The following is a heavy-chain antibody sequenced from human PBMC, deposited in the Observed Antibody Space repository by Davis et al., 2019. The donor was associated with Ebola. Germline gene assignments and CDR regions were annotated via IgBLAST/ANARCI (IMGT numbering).Heavy chain of an antibody. Sequence: GESLKISCAASGLTFSSYNMNWVRQAPGKGLEWVGRIRMKANGYTTEYAASVKGTVVISRDDSKNSLYLQMNSLKIEDTAIYFCTRTTISNGHYYFDFWGQGTGVTVSS. CDR3: TRTTISNGHYYFDF. CDR2: IRMKANGYTT. J-gene: IGHJ4*02. D-gene: IGHD1-1*01. V-gene: IGHV3-72*01. CDR1: GLTFSSYN.